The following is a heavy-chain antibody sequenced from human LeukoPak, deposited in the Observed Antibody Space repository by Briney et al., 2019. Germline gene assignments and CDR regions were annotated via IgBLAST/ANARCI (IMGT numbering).Heavy chain of an antibody. J-gene: IGHJ5*02. CDR3: APTPYYYDSSGYYT. D-gene: IGHD3-22*01. CDR2: ISANNGDT. V-gene: IGHV1-18*01. CDR1: GYTFTSYG. Sequence: ASVKVSCKASGYTFTSYGISWVRQAPGQGLEWMGWISANNGDTNYAQKFQGRVTMTTDTSTSTTYMELRSLRSDDTVVYYCAPTPYYYDSSGYYTWGQGTLVTVSS.